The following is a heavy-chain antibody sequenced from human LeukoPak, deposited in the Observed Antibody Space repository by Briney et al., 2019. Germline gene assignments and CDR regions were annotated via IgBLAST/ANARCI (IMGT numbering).Heavy chain of an antibody. Sequence: ASVKVSCKASGYTFTSYDINWVRQATGQGLEWMGWMNPNSGNTGYAQKFQGRVTMTRNTSISTAYMELSSLRSEDTAVYYCASSLGDYGSGESPHAFDIWGQGTMVTVSS. D-gene: IGHD3-10*01. CDR3: ASSLGDYGSGESPHAFDI. J-gene: IGHJ3*02. CDR2: MNPNSGNT. CDR1: GYTFTSYD. V-gene: IGHV1-8*01.